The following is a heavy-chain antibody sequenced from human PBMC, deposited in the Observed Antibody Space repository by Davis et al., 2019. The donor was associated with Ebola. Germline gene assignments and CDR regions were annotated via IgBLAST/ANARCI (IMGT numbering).Heavy chain of an antibody. J-gene: IGHJ4*02. Sequence: GESLKISCKGSGYSFSTYWITWVRQMPGKGLEWMGIIYPDDSDTRYSPSFQGQVTISADKSITTAYLQWSSLKPSDTAMYYCARHGSVLVPAIYWGQGTLVTVSS. D-gene: IGHD2-2*01. CDR3: ARHGSVLVPAIY. CDR1: GYSFSTYW. V-gene: IGHV5-51*01. CDR2: IYPDDSDT.